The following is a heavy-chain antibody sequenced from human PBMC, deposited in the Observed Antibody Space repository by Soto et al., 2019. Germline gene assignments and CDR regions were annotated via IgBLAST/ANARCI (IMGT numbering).Heavy chain of an antibody. Sequence: EVQLVESGGGLVKPGGSLRLSCAASGFTVTDAWMTWFRQAPGKGPEWVGRIERKSDGGTTNYAAPVRGRFTISRDDSKNTLYLQMDSLKIEDTAVYYCVALYLGYWGQGTLVTVSS. J-gene: IGHJ4*02. CDR2: IERKSDGGTT. V-gene: IGHV3-15*04. CDR1: GFTVTDAW. CDR3: VALYLGY. D-gene: IGHD3-16*02.